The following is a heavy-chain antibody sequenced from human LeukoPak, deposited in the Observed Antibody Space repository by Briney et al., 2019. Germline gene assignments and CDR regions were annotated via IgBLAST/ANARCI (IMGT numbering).Heavy chain of an antibody. Sequence: PSETLSLTCTVADGSISSYYWNWIRQPPGKGLEWIGYIYFSGSTNYNPSLKSRVIISIDTSKNQFSLKLSSVTAADTAVYYCARARRAVADYFDYWGQGTLVTVPS. V-gene: IGHV4-59*01. CDR1: DGSISSYY. D-gene: IGHD6-19*01. CDR2: IYFSGST. J-gene: IGHJ4*02. CDR3: ARARRAVADYFDY.